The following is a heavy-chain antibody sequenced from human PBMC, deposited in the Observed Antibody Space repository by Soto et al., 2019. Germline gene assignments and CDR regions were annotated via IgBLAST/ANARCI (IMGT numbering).Heavy chain of an antibody. CDR1: GYTFTSYD. Sequence: ASVKVSCKASGYTFTSYDINWVRQATGQGLEWMGWMNPNSGNTGYAQKFQGRVTMTRNTSISTAYMELSSLRSEDTAVYYCARMYSSSSPADYWGQGTLVTVSS. D-gene: IGHD6-6*01. CDR2: MNPNSGNT. CDR3: ARMYSSSSPADY. V-gene: IGHV1-8*01. J-gene: IGHJ4*02.